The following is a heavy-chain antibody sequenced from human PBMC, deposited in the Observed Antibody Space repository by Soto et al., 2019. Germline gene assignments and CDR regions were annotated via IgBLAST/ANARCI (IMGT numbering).Heavy chain of an antibody. Sequence: PGGSLRLSCAASGFSVATYNMNWVRQAPGKGLEWVAEISGSGTSTYYAPSVKGRFIISSDSSKNTLYLRMYSLRAEDTAMYYCAKSLSALFSLGDFKYWGQGALVTVSS. V-gene: IGHV3-23*01. CDR2: ISGSGTST. CDR1: GFSVATYN. J-gene: IGHJ4*02. CDR3: AKSLSALFSLGDFKY. D-gene: IGHD2-21*01.